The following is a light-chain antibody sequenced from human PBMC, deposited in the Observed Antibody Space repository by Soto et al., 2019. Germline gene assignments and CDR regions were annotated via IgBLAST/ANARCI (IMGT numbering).Light chain of an antibody. J-gene: IGLJ1*01. V-gene: IGLV2-14*01. CDR3: ASLTTTSFV. Sequence: QSVLTQPASVSGSPGQSITISCTGTSSDVGGYKFVSWYQQHPGKAPKLMIYEVSNRPSGVSNRFSGSKSGNTASLTISGLQAEDEADYYCASLTTTSFVFGTGTKVTVL. CDR2: EVS. CDR1: SSDVGGYKF.